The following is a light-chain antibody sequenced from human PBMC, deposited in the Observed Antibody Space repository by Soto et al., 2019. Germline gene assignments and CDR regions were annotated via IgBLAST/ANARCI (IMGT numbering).Light chain of an antibody. J-gene: IGKJ5*01. CDR3: QQRHRWPIT. CDR1: QSVSSY. CDR2: DAY. V-gene: IGKV3-11*01. Sequence: EIVLTQSPATLALAPGGRATLSGRASQSVSSYLAWDQQKPGQAPRLLIYDAYNRATGIPPRFSGSGSGTDFTLTISSLEPEDSAVYYCQQRHRWPITFGQGTRLEI.